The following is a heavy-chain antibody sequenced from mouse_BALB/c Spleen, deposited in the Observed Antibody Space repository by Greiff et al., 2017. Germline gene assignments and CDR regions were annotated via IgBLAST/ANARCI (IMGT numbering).Heavy chain of an antibody. CDR1: GFTFSSYT. CDR3: ARHTGTY. D-gene: IGHD4-1*01. CDR2: ISNGGGST. J-gene: IGHJ3*01. Sequence: DVKVVESGGGLVQPGGSLKLSCAASGFTFSSYTMSWVRQTPEKRLEWVAYISNGGGSTYYPDTVKGRFTISRDNAKNTLYLQMSSLKSEDTAMYYCARHTGTYWGQGTLVTVSA. V-gene: IGHV5-12-2*01.